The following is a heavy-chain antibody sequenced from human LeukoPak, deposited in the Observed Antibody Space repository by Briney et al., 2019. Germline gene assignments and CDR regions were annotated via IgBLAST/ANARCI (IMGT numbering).Heavy chain of an antibody. Sequence: SETLSLTCTVSGGSISSYYWSWIRQPPGKGLEWIGYIYTSGSTNYNPSLKSRVTISVDTSKNQFSLKLSSVTAADTAVYHCARRVLAAAGTSFYYYMDVWGKGTTVTVSS. J-gene: IGHJ6*03. CDR2: IYTSGST. D-gene: IGHD6-13*01. CDR1: GGSISSYY. V-gene: IGHV4-4*09. CDR3: ARRVLAAAGTSFYYYMDV.